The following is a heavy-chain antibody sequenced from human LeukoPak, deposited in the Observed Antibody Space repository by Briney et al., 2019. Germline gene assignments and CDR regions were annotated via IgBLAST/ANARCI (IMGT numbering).Heavy chain of an antibody. J-gene: IGHJ5*02. V-gene: IGHV3-23*01. CDR3: AKDWVIYGFDP. Sequence: GGSLRLSCAASGFTFSSYAMSWVRQAPGKGLEWVSAISGSGDSTYYADSVKGRFTISRDNSKNTLYLQMDSLRAEDTAVYYCAKDWVIYGFDPWGQGTLVTVSS. CDR2: ISGSGDST. D-gene: IGHD2/OR15-2a*01. CDR1: GFTFSSYA.